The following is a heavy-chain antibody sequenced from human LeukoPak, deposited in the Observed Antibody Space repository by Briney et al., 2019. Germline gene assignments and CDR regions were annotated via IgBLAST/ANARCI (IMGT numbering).Heavy chain of an antibody. CDR3: ARVGHRRRQLGGFFDY. J-gene: IGHJ4*02. CDR2: IYYSGST. V-gene: IGHV4-59*01. Sequence: SETLSLTCTVSGGSISSYYWSWIRQPPGKGLEWIGYIYYSGSTNYNPSLKSRVTISVDTSKNQFSLKLSSVTAADTAVYYCARVGHRRRQLGGFFDYWGQGTLVTVSS. CDR1: GGSISSYY. D-gene: IGHD6-6*01.